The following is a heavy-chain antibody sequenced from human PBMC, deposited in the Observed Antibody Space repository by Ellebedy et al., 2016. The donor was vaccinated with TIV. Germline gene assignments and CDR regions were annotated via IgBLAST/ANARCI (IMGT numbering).Heavy chain of an antibody. CDR2: IDPSDSYT. CDR1: GYSFTSYW. V-gene: IGHV5-10-1*01. J-gene: IGHJ4*02. CDR3: ARLPYCGGDCYSFDY. Sequence: KVSXXGSGYSFTSYWISWVRQMPGKGLEWMGRIDPSDSYTNYSPSFQGHVTISADKSISTAYLQWSSLKASDTAMYYCARLPYCGGDCYSFDYWGQGTLVTVSS. D-gene: IGHD2-21*02.